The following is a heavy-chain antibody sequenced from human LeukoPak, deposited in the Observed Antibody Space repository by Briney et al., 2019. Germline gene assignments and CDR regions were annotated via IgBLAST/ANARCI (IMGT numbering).Heavy chain of an antibody. D-gene: IGHD6-13*01. CDR1: EFPFSSYG. V-gene: IGHV3-33*05. Sequence: GGSLRLSCAASEFPFSSYGMHWVRQAPGKGLEWVARLVYDERSDYANSVKGRFSISRDNSKNTLFLDMSDLRVEDTAVYYCARDLSAAFDFWGQGVLVTVSS. CDR3: ARDLSAAFDF. CDR2: LVYDERS. J-gene: IGHJ4*02.